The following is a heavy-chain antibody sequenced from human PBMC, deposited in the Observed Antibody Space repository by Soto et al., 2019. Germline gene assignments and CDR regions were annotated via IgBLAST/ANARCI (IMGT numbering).Heavy chain of an antibody. CDR1: GFTFSSYG. Sequence: QVQLVESGGGVVQPGRSLRLSCAASGFTFSSYGMHWVRQAPGMGLEWVAVISYDGSNKYYADSVKGRFTISRDNSKNTLYLQMNSLRAEDTAVYYCAKDTMIVVVPLPVDYYYYGMDVWGQGTTVTVSS. J-gene: IGHJ6*02. D-gene: IGHD3-22*01. CDR2: ISYDGSNK. V-gene: IGHV3-30*18. CDR3: AKDTMIVVVPLPVDYYYYGMDV.